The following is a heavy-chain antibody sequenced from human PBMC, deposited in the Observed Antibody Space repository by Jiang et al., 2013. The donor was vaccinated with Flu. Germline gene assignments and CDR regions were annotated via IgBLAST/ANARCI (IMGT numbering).Heavy chain of an antibody. Sequence: VQLVESGGGLVKPGGSLRLSCAASGFTFSSYSMNWVRQAPGKGLEWVSSISSSSSYIYYADSVKGRFTISRDNAKNSLYLQMNSLRAEDTAVYYCARGLYCNSTSCYFSDYWGQGTLVTVSS. CDR3: ARGLYCNSTSCYFSDY. CDR1: GFTFSSYS. CDR2: ISSSSSYI. D-gene: IGHD2-2*01. V-gene: IGHV3-21*01. J-gene: IGHJ4*02.